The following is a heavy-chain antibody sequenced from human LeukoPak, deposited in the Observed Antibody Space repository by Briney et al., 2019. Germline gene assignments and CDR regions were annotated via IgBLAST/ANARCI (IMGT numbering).Heavy chain of an antibody. V-gene: IGHV5-51*01. CDR3: ATWYYYDSSGYQFDY. J-gene: IGHJ4*02. D-gene: IGHD3-22*01. Sequence: GESLKISCKGSGYSLTTYWIGWVRQLPGKGLEWMGTIYPGDSETRYSPSFQGQVTISVDKSINTAYLQWSSLKASDTAMYYCATWYYYDSSGYQFDYWGQGTLVTVSS. CDR2: IYPGDSET. CDR1: GYSLTTYW.